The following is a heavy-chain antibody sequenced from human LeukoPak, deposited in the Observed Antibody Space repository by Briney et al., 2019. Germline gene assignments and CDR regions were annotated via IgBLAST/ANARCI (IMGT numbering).Heavy chain of an antibody. Sequence: SVKVSCKASGGTFSSYAISWVRQAPGQGLEWMGRIIPILGIANYAQKFQGRVTITADKSTSTAYMELSSLRSEDTAVYHCAPDAYCTNGVCPPDYWGQGTLVTVSS. V-gene: IGHV1-69*04. CDR1: GGTFSSYA. CDR2: IIPILGIA. D-gene: IGHD2-8*01. J-gene: IGHJ4*02. CDR3: APDAYCTNGVCPPDY.